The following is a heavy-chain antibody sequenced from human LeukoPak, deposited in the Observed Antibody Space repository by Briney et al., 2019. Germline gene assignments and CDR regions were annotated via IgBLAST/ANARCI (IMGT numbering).Heavy chain of an antibody. CDR1: GFTFSSYW. D-gene: IGHD3-10*01. CDR2: IKKDGSEK. Sequence: PGGSLRLSCVASGFTFSSYWMSWVRQAPGKGLEWVANIKKDGSEKYYVDSVKGRFTISRDNAKNSLYLQMNSLRGEDTAVYYCIGGPGYWGRGTLVTVSS. V-gene: IGHV3-7*01. J-gene: IGHJ4*02. CDR3: IGGPGY.